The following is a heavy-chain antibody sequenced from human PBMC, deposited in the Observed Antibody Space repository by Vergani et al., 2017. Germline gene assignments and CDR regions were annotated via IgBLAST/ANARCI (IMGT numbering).Heavy chain of an antibody. CDR3: ARGVVPAAIRVDYYYYYMDV. V-gene: IGHV1-69*06. CDR1: GGTFSSYA. D-gene: IGHD2-2*02. J-gene: IGHJ6*03. Sequence: HVQLVQSGAEVKKPGSSVKVSCKASGGTFSSYAISWVRQAPGQGLEWMGGIIPIFGTANYAQKFQGRVTMTTDTSTSTAYMELRSLRSDDTAVYYCARGVVPAAIRVDYYYYYMDVWGKGTTVTVSS. CDR2: IIPIFGTA.